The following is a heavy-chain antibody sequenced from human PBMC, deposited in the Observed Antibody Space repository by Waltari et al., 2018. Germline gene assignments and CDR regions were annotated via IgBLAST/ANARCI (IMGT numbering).Heavy chain of an antibody. D-gene: IGHD2-15*01. V-gene: IGHV1-24*01. CDR3: HLTGRNIVLAGGSPSFYSYMDV. J-gene: IGHJ6*03. CDR1: GYTLAGLS. Sequence: QVQVEQSGSEVKRPGASVRVSCTVPGYTLAGLSIDWVRPLPAKGLEWMGRLDREDGETTYAQHFQGRITVTEDTSTNTAYVGLRTLVSDDTAVYFCHLTGRNIVLAGGSPSFYSYMDVWGRGTTVTVS. CDR2: LDREDGET.